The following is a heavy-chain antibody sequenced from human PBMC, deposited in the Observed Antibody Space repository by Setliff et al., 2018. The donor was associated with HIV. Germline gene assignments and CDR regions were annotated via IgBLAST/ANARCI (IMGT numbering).Heavy chain of an antibody. CDR1: GGSISSGGYS. Sequence: SETLSLTCAVSGGSISSGGYSWSWIRQPPGKGLEWIGYIYHSGSTYYNPSLKIRFTISVDRSKNQFSLKLSSVTAADTAVYYCARVGIAGAWGVFDYWGQGTLVTVSS. CDR2: IYHSGST. J-gene: IGHJ4*02. V-gene: IGHV4-30-2*01. CDR3: ARVGIAGAWGVFDY. D-gene: IGHD1-26*01.